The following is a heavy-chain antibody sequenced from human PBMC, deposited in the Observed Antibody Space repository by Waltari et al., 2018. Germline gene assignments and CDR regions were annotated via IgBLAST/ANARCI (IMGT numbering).Heavy chain of an antibody. J-gene: IGHJ5*02. CDR1: GGSISSSSYY. D-gene: IGHD2-15*01. CDR3: ARRGGYCSGGSCYWFDP. Sequence: QLQLQESGPGLVKPSETLSLTCTVSGGSISSSSYYWGWIRQPPGKGLEWIGSIYYSGSTHDNPSLKSRGTISVDTSKNQFSLKLNSVTAADTAVYYCARRGGYCSGGSCYWFDPWGQGTLVTVSS. V-gene: IGHV4-39*01. CDR2: IYYSGST.